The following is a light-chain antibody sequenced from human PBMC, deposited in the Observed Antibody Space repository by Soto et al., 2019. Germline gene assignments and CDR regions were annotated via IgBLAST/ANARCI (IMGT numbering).Light chain of an antibody. CDR2: GQS. CDR3: QQYNNWPTWT. CDR1: QSIXSR. Sequence: DIQLTQCPSTLSASVGDRVTIPCRASQSIXSRLAWYQKKPGQAPRLLIXGQSSRATGIPERFIGSGSGEDFTLTISRLEPEYFAVYYCQQYNNWPTWTFGQGTKVDIK. J-gene: IGKJ1*01. V-gene: IGKV3D-15*01.